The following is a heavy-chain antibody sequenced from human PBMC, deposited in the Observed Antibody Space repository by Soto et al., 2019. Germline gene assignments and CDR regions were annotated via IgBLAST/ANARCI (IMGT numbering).Heavy chain of an antibody. CDR1: GFTFSSYG. CDR2: ISYDGSNK. D-gene: IGHD2-15*01. J-gene: IGHJ4*02. Sequence: GGSLRLSCAASGFTFSSYGMHWVRQAPGKGLEWVAVISYDGSNKYYADSVKGRFTISRDNSKNTLYLQMNSLRTEDTAVYYRAKDRCSGGNCYFDYWGQGTLVTVSS. V-gene: IGHV3-30*18. CDR3: AKDRCSGGNCYFDY.